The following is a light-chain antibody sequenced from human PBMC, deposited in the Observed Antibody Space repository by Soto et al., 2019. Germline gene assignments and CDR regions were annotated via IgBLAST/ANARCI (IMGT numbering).Light chain of an antibody. J-gene: IGLJ1*01. CDR3: SSYTSTSTYV. Sequence: QSVLTQPASVSGSPGQSITISFTGTNNEVGGNNYVSWYQQHPGKAPKLMIYDVTNRPSGVSNRFSGSKSGNTASLTISGLQDEDEADYHCSSYTSTSTYVFGTGTKVTVL. CDR2: DVT. CDR1: NNEVGGNNY. V-gene: IGLV2-14*01.